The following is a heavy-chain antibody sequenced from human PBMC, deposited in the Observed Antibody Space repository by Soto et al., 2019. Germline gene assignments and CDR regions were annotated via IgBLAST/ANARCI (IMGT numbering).Heavy chain of an antibody. CDR1: GFSLSTSGVG. Sequence: QITLKESGPTLVKPTQTLTLTCTFSGFSLSTSGVGVGWIRQPPGKALEWLTLIYCDDDKRYNPSLKSRLTITKDTSKNQVVLTMTNIDPVDTPTYYCAYSSWQNFDYWGQGTLVTVSS. CDR2: IYCDDDK. V-gene: IGHV2-5*02. J-gene: IGHJ4*02. D-gene: IGHD2-21*01. CDR3: AYSSWQNFDY.